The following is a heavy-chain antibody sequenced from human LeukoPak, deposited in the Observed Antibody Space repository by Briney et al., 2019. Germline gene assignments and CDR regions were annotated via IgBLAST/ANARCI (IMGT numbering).Heavy chain of an antibody. CDR3: TLGKGRYGY. D-gene: IGHD5-18*01. J-gene: IGHJ4*02. CDR2: IRSKAYGGTT. CDR1: GFTFGDYA. V-gene: IGHV3-49*04. Sequence: GGSLRLSCTASGFTFGDYAMRWVRQAPGKGLEWVGFIRSKAYGGTTEYAASVKGRFTISRDDSKSSAYLQMIRLKTDDTVVYYCTLGKGRYGYWGQGTPVTVSS.